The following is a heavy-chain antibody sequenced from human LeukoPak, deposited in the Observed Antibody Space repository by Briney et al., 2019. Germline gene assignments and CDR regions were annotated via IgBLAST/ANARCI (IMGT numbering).Heavy chain of an antibody. CDR2: INREETST. Sequence: GGSLRLSCATSGFTFSSYWMHWVRQAAGKGLMWVSRINREETSTTYADSVKGRFTVSRDNAKNTLYLQMNSLRAEDTAVYYCARDPYDSEQPYAFDIWGQGTMVTVSS. V-gene: IGHV3-74*01. CDR1: GFTFSSYW. D-gene: IGHD3-22*01. CDR3: ARDPYDSEQPYAFDI. J-gene: IGHJ3*02.